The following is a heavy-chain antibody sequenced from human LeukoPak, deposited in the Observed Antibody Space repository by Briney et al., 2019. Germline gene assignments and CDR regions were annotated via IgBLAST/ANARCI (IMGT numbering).Heavy chain of an antibody. CDR1: GYTFSSYD. J-gene: IGHJ4*02. CDR3: ARSPYDSSGYYSDY. CDR2: MNPNSGNT. Sequence: ASVKVSCKASGYTFSSYDINWVRQAAGQGLESMGWMNPNSGNTGYAQKFQGRVSMTRNTSISTAYMELSSLRSEDTAVYYCARSPYDSSGYYSDYWGQGTLVTVSS. D-gene: IGHD3-22*01. V-gene: IGHV1-8*01.